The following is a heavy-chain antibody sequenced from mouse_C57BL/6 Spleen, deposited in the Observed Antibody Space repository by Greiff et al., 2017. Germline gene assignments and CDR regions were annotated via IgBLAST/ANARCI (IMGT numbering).Heavy chain of an antibody. Sequence: QVQLQQSGPGLVQPSQSLSITCTVSGFSLTSYGVHWVRQSPGKGLEWLGVIWSGGSTDYNAAFISRLSISKDNSKSQVFFKMNSLQADDTAIYYCARKGDYYYGSSYEWYFDVWGTGTTVTVSS. D-gene: IGHD1-1*01. CDR1: GFSLTSYG. V-gene: IGHV2-2*01. CDR2: IWSGGST. CDR3: ARKGDYYYGSSYEWYFDV. J-gene: IGHJ1*03.